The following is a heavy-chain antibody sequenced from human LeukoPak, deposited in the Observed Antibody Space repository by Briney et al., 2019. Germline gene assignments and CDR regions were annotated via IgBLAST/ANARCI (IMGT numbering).Heavy chain of an antibody. V-gene: IGHV4-34*01. D-gene: IGHD6-13*01. Sequence: SETLSLTCAVYGGSFSGYYWSWIRQPPGKGLEWMGEINHSGSTNYNPSLKSRVTISVDTSKNQFSLKLSSVTAADTAVYYCARDSSNFNWFDPWGQGTLVTVSS. CDR3: ARDSSNFNWFDP. J-gene: IGHJ5*02. CDR1: GGSFSGYY. CDR2: INHSGST.